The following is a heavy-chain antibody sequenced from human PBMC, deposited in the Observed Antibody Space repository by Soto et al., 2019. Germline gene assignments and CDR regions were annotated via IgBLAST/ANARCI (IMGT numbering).Heavy chain of an antibody. Sequence: QVQLVESGGGVVQPGRSLRLSCAASGFTFTTYGFHWVRQAPGKWLEWVALIWSDGSNRYYADSVKGRFTISRDNFKNTLYLQMNSLRAEDTAVYYCAREGHEGWFDPWGQGTLVTVSS. CDR3: AREGHEGWFDP. J-gene: IGHJ5*02. V-gene: IGHV3-33*01. CDR2: IWSDGSNR. CDR1: GFTFTTYG.